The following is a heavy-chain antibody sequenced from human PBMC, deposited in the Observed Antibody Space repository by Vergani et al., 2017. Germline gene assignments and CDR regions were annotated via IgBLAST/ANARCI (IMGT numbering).Heavy chain of an antibody. CDR1: GGSISSGGYY. J-gene: IGHJ4*02. CDR2: IYYSGST. V-gene: IGHV4-31*03. CDR3: ARDSATYGDYPSGLFDY. Sequence: QVQLQESGPGLVKPSQTLSLTCTVSGGSISSGGYYWSWIRQHPGKGLEWIGYIYYSGSTYYNPSLKSRVTISVDTSKNQFSLKLSSVTAADTAVYYCARDSATYGDYPSGLFDYWGQGTLVTVSS. D-gene: IGHD4-17*01.